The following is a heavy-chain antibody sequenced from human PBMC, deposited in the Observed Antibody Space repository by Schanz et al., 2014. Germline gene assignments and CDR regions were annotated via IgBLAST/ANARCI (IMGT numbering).Heavy chain of an antibody. CDR1: GFTFSSNS. CDR2: IGSSSSRI. D-gene: IGHD3-10*01. CDR3: VRDELLWFGEVLSLDY. Sequence: DVHLLESGGGLVQPGGSLRLSCAASGFTFSSNSMNWVRQAPGKGLEWISYIGSSSSRIDHADSVKGRFTISRDNSKNTLFLQMNSLRAEDTALYYCVRDELLWFGEVLSLDYWGQGALVTVSS. J-gene: IGHJ4*02. V-gene: IGHV3-48*01.